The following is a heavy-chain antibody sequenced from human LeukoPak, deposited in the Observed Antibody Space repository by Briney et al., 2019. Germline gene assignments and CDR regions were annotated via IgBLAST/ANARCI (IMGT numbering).Heavy chain of an antibody. CDR2: INHSGST. Sequence: SETLSLTCAVYGGSFSGYYWSWIRQPPGKGLEWIGEINHSGSTNYNPSLKSRVTISVDTSKNQFSLKLSSVTAADTAVYYCARVGRSGSNCRPHYYYVMDVWGQGTTVTVSS. V-gene: IGHV4-34*01. D-gene: IGHD2-15*01. J-gene: IGHJ6*02. CDR3: ARVGRSGSNCRPHYYYVMDV. CDR1: GGSFSGYY.